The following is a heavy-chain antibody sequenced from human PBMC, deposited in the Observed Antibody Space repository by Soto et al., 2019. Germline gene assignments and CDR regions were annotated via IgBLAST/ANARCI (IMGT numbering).Heavy chain of an antibody. Sequence: QITLKESGPTLVNPTQTLTLTCTFSGFSLSTSGVGVGWIRQPPGKALEWLALIYWDDDKRYSPSLKSRLTITKDTSKNQVVLTMTNMDPVDTATYYCAHINYDYIWGSYRYTFLFDYWGQGTLVTVSS. D-gene: IGHD3-16*02. J-gene: IGHJ4*02. CDR2: IYWDDDK. CDR3: AHINYDYIWGSYRYTFLFDY. CDR1: GFSLSTSGVG. V-gene: IGHV2-5*02.